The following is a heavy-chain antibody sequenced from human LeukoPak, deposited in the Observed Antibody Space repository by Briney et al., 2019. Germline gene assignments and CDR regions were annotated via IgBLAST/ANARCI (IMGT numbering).Heavy chain of an antibody. J-gene: IGHJ4*02. Sequence: PGGSLRLSCGASGFTFSSYGMHWVRQAPGKGLEWVSGIGSDVRTHYADSVKGRFTISRDNSKNTMYLQMNSLRAEDTAVYYCAKDLIGWSFDYWGQGTLVTVSS. CDR1: GFTFSSYG. D-gene: IGHD2-15*01. CDR2: IGSDVRT. V-gene: IGHV3-23*01. CDR3: AKDLIGWSFDY.